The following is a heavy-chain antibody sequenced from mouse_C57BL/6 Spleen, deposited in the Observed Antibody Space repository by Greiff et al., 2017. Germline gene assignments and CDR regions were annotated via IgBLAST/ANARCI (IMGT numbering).Heavy chain of an antibody. V-gene: IGHV5-17*01. CDR1: GFTFSDYG. J-gene: IGHJ4*01. Sequence: EVKVVESGGGLVKPGGSLKLSCAASGFTFSDYGMHWVRQAPEKGLEWVAYISSGSSTIYYADTVKGRFTISRDNAKNTLFLQMTSLRSEDTAMYYCARKVGLYDGTDGAMDYWGQGTSVTVSS. D-gene: IGHD2-3*01. CDR3: ARKVGLYDGTDGAMDY. CDR2: ISSGSSTI.